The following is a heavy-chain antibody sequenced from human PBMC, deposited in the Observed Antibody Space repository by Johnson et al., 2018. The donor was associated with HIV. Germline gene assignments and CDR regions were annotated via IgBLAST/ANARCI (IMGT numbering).Heavy chain of an antibody. J-gene: IGHJ3*02. CDR2: INWNGGSI. CDR1: GFTFDDYA. V-gene: IGHV3-9*01. CDR3: AKGRSGTTASIDAFDI. D-gene: IGHD1-7*01. Sequence: VQLVVSGGAVVQPGRSLRLSCAASGFTFDDYAMHWVRQAPGKGLEWVSGINWNGGSIGYADSVKGRFTISRDAAENSLYLQMNSLRVEDTAVYYCAKGRSGTTASIDAFDIWGQGTMVIVSS.